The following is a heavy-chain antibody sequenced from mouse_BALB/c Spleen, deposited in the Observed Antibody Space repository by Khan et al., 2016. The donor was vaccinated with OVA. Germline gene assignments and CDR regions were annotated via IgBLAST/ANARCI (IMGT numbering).Heavy chain of an antibody. CDR2: INTYTGKP. Sequence: QIQLVQSGPELKKPGETVKISCKASGYTFTNNGMNWVKQAPGKGLKWMGWINTYTGKPTYADDFKGRFAFSLETSASTAYLQINNLKNEDTATDFCARVGYNGTMDYWGQGTSVTGSS. CDR3: ARVGYNGTMDY. V-gene: IGHV9-3-1*01. J-gene: IGHJ4*01. CDR1: GYTFTNNG. D-gene: IGHD2-14*01.